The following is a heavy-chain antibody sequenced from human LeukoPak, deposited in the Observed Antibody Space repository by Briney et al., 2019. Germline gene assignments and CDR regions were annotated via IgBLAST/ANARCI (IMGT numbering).Heavy chain of an antibody. V-gene: IGHV1-2*02. J-gene: IGHJ4*02. D-gene: IGHD3-10*01. CDR1: GYTFTGHY. Sequence: ASMKVSCKASGYTFTGHYIHWLRQAPGQGLEWMGFINPNSGGTNYAQKFQGRVTMTRDTSISTAYMELSSLTSDDTAVYYCARDLEGYRYGSGNYPQWGQGTLITVSS. CDR3: ARDLEGYRYGSGNYPQ. CDR2: INPNSGGT.